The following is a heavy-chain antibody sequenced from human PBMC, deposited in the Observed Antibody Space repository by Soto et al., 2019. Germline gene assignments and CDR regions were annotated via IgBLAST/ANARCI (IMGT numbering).Heavy chain of an antibody. V-gene: IGHV4-31*03. CDR2: IYSSGST. D-gene: IGHD4-17*01. CDR3: ARGGGHDCSDYGYDY. J-gene: IGHJ4*02. CDR1: GGSISSGGYY. Sequence: QVQLQESGPGLVKPSQTLSLTCTVSGGSISSGGYYWTWIRQHPGKGLEWIGYIYSSGSTYYNPSLKSRGIISVDTSKKQFSLKLSSVTAADTAIYYCARGGGHDCSDYGYDYWGQGTLVTVSS.